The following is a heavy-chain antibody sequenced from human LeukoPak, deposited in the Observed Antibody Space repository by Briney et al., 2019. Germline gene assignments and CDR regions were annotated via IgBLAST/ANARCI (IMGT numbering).Heavy chain of an antibody. CDR1: GYTFSSYY. CDR3: ARDPWDYDSSGYYYDC. V-gene: IGHV1-46*01. J-gene: IGHJ4*02. CDR2: INPSGGST. Sequence: ASVKVSCKASGYTFSSYYMHWVRQAPGQGLEWMGIINPSGGSTTYAQKFQGRVTMTRDTSTSTVYMELSSLTSEDTAMYYCARDPWDYDSSGYYYDCWGQGTLVTVSS. D-gene: IGHD3-22*01.